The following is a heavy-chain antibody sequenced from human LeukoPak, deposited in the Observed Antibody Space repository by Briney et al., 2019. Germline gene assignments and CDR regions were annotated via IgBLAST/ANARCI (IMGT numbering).Heavy chain of an antibody. D-gene: IGHD3-16*01. J-gene: IGHJ4*02. Sequence: SETLSLTCAVYGGSSSGYYWSWIRQPPGKGLEWIASIFYSGESNKSPSLKNRVTVSVDTSKNQFFLKLTSVTVADTAVYFCARLGDVEVNGGTLDYWGRGTLVTVSS. CDR3: ARLGDVEVNGGTLDY. V-gene: IGHV4-34*12. CDR1: GGSSSGYY. CDR2: IFYSGES.